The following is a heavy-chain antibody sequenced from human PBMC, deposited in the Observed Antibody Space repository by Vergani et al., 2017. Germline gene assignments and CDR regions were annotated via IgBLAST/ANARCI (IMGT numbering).Heavy chain of an antibody. CDR3: ARETRDTPSSLDY. CDR2: TWYEGNNN. V-gene: IGHV3-33*01. Sequence: QVQLVESGGGVVQPGRSLRLSCTPFSFKLGDYGMHWVRQAPGRGLEWVSMTWYEGNNNYYADSVKGRLTISKDISKNTLYLQMNSLRGDNTAVYYCARETRDTPSSLDYWGQGTLVTVSS. D-gene: IGHD5-24*01. CDR1: SFKLGDYG. J-gene: IGHJ4*02.